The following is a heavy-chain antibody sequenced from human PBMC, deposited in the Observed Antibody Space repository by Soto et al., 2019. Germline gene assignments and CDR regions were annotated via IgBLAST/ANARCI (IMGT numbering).Heavy chain of an antibody. J-gene: IGHJ4*02. V-gene: IGHV3-30-3*01. D-gene: IGHD3-22*01. CDR2: ISYDGSNK. Sequence: QVQLVESGGGVVQPGRSLRLSCAASGFTFSNYAMHWVRQSPGKGLEWVAVISYDGSNKYYADSVKGRFTISRDNSKNTLFLQMNSLRAEDTAVYYCAREPAYYYDSSGYSVPFGYWGQGPLVTVSS. CDR3: AREPAYYYDSSGYSVPFGY. CDR1: GFTFSNYA.